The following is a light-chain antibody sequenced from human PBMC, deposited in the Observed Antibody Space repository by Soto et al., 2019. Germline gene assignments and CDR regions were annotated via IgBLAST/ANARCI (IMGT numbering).Light chain of an antibody. V-gene: IGLV2-14*03. J-gene: IGLJ1*01. CDR3: SSYRTSNTRQIV. CDR1: SSDVGGYNY. CDR2: DVS. Sequence: QSALTQPASVSGSPGQSITISCTGTSSDVGGYNYFSWYQHHPGKAPKLMIYDVSNRPSGVSNRFSGSKSGNTASLSISGLQPEDEADYYCSSYRTSNTRQIVCGTGTKVTVL.